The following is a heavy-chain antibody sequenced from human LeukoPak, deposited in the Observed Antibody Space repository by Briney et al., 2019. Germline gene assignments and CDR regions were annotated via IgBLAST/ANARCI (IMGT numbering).Heavy chain of an antibody. V-gene: IGHV3-66*01. J-gene: IGHJ4*02. Sequence: GGSLRLSCAASGFTVSSNYMSWVRQAPGKGLEWVSVIYSGGSTYYADSVKGRFTISRDNSKNTLYLQMNSLRAEDTALYYCAEGGISAAGDFDYWGQGTLVTVSS. D-gene: IGHD6-13*01. CDR2: IYSGGST. CDR1: GFTVSSNY. CDR3: AEGGISAAGDFDY.